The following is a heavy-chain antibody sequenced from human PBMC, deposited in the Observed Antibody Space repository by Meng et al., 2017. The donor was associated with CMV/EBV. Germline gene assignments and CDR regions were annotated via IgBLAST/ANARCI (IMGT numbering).Heavy chain of an antibody. J-gene: IGHJ2*01. CDR3: ASVTGIGWWYFDL. CDR1: GGTFSRYA. Sequence: QVPLRQSGAEGKKPGSSVKVSCKASGGTFSRYAIGWVRQAPGQGLEWMGGIIPIFGTANYAQKFQGRVTITADESTSTAYMELSSLRSEDTAVYYCASVTGIGWWYFDLWGRGTLVTVSS. CDR2: IIPIFGTA. D-gene: IGHD1-20*01. V-gene: IGHV1-69*12.